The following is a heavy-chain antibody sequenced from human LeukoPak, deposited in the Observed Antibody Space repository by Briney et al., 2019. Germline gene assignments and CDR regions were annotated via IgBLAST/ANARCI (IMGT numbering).Heavy chain of an antibody. CDR3: ARPNSNYLGNDAFDI. CDR1: GYTFTGYY. V-gene: IGHV1-2*02. CDR2: INPNSGGT. Sequence: ASVNVSCKASGYTFTGYYMHWVRQAPGQGLEWMGWINPNSGGTNYAQKFQGRVTMTRDTSISTAYMELSRLRSDDTAVYYCARPNSNYLGNDAFDIWGQGTMVTVSS. D-gene: IGHD4-11*01. J-gene: IGHJ3*02.